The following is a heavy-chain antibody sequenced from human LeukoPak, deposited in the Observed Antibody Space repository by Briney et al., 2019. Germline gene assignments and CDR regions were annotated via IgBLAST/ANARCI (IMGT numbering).Heavy chain of an antibody. J-gene: IGHJ4*02. CDR3: ARGFAWLEYYFAY. CDR2: INPDNGVT. D-gene: IGHD5-24*01. Sequence: ASVKVSCKASGYTFTGYYIHWVRQAPGQGLEWMGWINPDNGVTNYAQKFQGRVTITRDTSISTAYMELSRLRSDDTAVYHCARGFAWLEYYFAYWGQETLVTVSS. V-gene: IGHV1-2*02. CDR1: GYTFTGYY.